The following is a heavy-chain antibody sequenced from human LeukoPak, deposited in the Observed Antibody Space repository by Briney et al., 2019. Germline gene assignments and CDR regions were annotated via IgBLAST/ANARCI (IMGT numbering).Heavy chain of an antibody. V-gene: IGHV1-24*01. CDR1: GYTLTELS. CDR2: FDPEDGET. Sequence: ASVKVSCKVSGYTLTELSMHWVRQAPGKGLEWMGGFDPEDGETIYAQKFQGRVTMTEDTSTDTAYMELSSLRSEDTAVYYCATFVPRRDAFDIWGQGTMVTVSS. J-gene: IGHJ3*02. CDR3: ATFVPRRDAFDI. D-gene: IGHD2-8*01.